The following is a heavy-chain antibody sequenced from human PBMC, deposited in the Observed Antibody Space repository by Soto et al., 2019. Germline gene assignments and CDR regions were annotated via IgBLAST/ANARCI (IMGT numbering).Heavy chain of an antibody. V-gene: IGHV4-34*01. D-gene: IGHD3-3*01. J-gene: IGHJ4*02. Sequence: SETLSLTCAVYGGSFSGYYWSWIRQPPGKGLEWIGEINHSGSTNYNPSLKSRVTISVDTSKNQFSLKLSSVTAADTAVYYCARGLGTIFGVVIKKRTTAFDYWGQGTLVTVSS. CDR2: INHSGST. CDR3: ARGLGTIFGVVIKKRTTAFDY. CDR1: GGSFSGYY.